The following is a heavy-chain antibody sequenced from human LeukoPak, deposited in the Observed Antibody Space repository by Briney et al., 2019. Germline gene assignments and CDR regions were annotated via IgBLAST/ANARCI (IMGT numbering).Heavy chain of an antibody. CDR2: ISYDGSNK. D-gene: IGHD6-19*01. V-gene: IGHV3-30-3*01. J-gene: IGHJ4*02. CDR1: GFTFSSYA. Sequence: GGSLRLSCAASGFTFSSYAMHWVRQAPGKGLEWVAVISYDGSNKYYADSVKGRFTISRDNSKNTLYLQMNSLRAEDTAVYYCAKGYSSGWYESQDYWGQGTLVTVSS. CDR3: AKGYSSGWYESQDY.